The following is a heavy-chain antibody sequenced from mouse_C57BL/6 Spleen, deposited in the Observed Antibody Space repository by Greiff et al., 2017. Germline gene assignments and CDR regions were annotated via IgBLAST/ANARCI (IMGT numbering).Heavy chain of an antibody. CDR1: GYTFTSYW. CDR2: IDPSDSET. V-gene: IGHV1-52*01. J-gene: IGHJ3*01. Sequence: VQLQQPGAELVRPGSSVKLSCKASGYTFTSYWMPWVKQRPIQGLEWIGDIDPSDSETHYNQKFKDKATLTVDKSSSTAYMQLSSLTSEYSVVYYCSRAGSSWFAYWGQGTLVTVSA. CDR3: SRAGSSWFAY.